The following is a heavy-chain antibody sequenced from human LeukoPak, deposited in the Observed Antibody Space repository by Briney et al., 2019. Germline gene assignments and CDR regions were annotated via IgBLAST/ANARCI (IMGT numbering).Heavy chain of an antibody. J-gene: IGHJ4*02. D-gene: IGHD3-16*02. V-gene: IGHV4-34*01. Sequence: RASETLSLTCAVYGGSFSGYYWSWIRQPPGKGLEWIGEINHSGSTNYNPSLKSRVTISVDTSKNQFSLKLSSVTAADTAVYYCARSALTFGGVIAYDCWGQGTLVTVSS. CDR3: ARSALTFGGVIAYDC. CDR1: GGSFSGYY. CDR2: INHSGST.